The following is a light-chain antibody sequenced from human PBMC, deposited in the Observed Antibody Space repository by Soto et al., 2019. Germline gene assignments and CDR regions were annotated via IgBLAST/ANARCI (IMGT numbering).Light chain of an antibody. J-gene: IGKJ3*01. CDR1: QSLVYIDGNTY. Sequence: DVVMTQSPLSLPVTLGQPASISCRSSQSLVYIDGNTYLNWFQQRPGQSPRRLIYKVSNRDSGVPDRFSGSGSGTDFTLKISRVEAEAVWVYYCMQGTHWFTFGPGTKVDIK. CDR3: MQGTHWFT. CDR2: KVS. V-gene: IGKV2-30*01.